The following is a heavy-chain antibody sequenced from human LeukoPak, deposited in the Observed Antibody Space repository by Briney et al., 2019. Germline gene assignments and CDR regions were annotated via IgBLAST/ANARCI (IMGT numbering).Heavy chain of an antibody. D-gene: IGHD3-3*01. CDR1: GYSISSNYY. V-gene: IGHV4-38-2*02. CDR2: IFHSGKT. J-gene: IGHJ6*03. Sequence: SETLSLTCTVSGYSISSNYYWGWIRQPPGKGLEWIGNIFHSGKTDYNPSLKSRVTISVDTSKNQFSLKLTSVTAADTAVYYCVRDGYSDFWSGYSRAGSFYYMDVWGKGTTVTVSS. CDR3: VRDGYSDFWSGYSRAGSFYYMDV.